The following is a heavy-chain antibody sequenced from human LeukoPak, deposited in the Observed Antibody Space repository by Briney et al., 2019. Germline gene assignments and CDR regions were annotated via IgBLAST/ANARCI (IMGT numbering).Heavy chain of an antibody. V-gene: IGHV3-23*01. J-gene: IGHJ4*02. CDR2: ISGSGGST. D-gene: IGHD2/OR15-2a*01. CDR3: ARVAKNNGFVFDN. Sequence: GGTLRLSCAASGFTFSSYGMSWVRQAPGKGLEWVSAISGSGGSTYYADSVKGRFTISRDNSKNTLYLQMNSLRAEDTAVYYCARVAKNNGFVFDNWGQGTLVTVSS. CDR1: GFTFSSYG.